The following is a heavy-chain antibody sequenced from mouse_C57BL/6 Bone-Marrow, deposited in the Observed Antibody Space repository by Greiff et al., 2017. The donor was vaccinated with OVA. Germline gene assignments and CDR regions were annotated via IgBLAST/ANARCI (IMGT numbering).Heavy chain of an antibody. V-gene: IGHV1-81*01. J-gene: IGHJ3*01. CDR3: ARSVIYYYGSSRPWFAY. CDR2: IYPRSGNT. D-gene: IGHD1-1*01. CDR1: GYTFTSYG. Sequence: VQLQQSGAELARPGASVKLSCKASGYTFTSYGISWVKQRTGQGLEWIGEIYPRSGNTYYNEKFKGKATLTADKSSSTAYMELRSLTSEDSAVYFCARSVIYYYGSSRPWFAYWGQGTLVTVSA.